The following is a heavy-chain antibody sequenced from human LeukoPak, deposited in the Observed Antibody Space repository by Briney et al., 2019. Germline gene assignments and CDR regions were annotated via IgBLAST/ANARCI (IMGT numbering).Heavy chain of an antibody. Sequence: WASVKVSCKASGYTFTGYYMHWVRQAPGQGLEWMGWINPNSGGTNYAQKLQGRVTMTTDTSTSTAYMELRSLRSDDTAVYYCARDTITIFGVVTPYFDYWGQGTLVTVSS. D-gene: IGHD3-3*01. J-gene: IGHJ4*02. V-gene: IGHV1-2*02. CDR1: GYTFTGYY. CDR3: ARDTITIFGVVTPYFDY. CDR2: INPNSGGT.